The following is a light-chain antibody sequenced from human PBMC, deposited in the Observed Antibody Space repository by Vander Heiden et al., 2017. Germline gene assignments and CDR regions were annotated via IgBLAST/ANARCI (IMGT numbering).Light chain of an antibody. J-gene: IGKJ4*01. CDR1: QGISSY. CDR3: HQYYSYPLT. V-gene: IGKV1-8*01. CDR2: SAS. Sequence: AIRMTQSPSSFSASTGDRVTITCRASQGISSYLAWYQQKPGKAPKLLISSASTLQTWFPSPFPHTVSLTSFPLTLRFLPSPYFSPSSCHQYYSYPLTFGGGTKVEIK.